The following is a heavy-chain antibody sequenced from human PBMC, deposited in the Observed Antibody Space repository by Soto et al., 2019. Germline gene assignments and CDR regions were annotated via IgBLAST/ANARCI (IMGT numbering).Heavy chain of an antibody. V-gene: IGHV5-51*01. CDR1: GYSFTSYW. CDR2: IYPGDSDT. Sequence: RGESLKISCKGSGYSFTSYWIGWVRQMPGKGLEWMGIIYPGDSDTRYSPSFQGQVTISADKSISTAYLQWSSLKASDTAMYYFARRFETMIGGTYYFDYWGQGTLVTVSS. D-gene: IGHD3-22*01. CDR3: ARRFETMIGGTYYFDY. J-gene: IGHJ4*02.